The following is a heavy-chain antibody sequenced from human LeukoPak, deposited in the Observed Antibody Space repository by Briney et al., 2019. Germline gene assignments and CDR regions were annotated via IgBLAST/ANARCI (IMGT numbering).Heavy chain of an antibody. CDR2: NYHSGRT. V-gene: IGHV4-4*02. CDR3: ARGRYSYGPHYFDY. CDR1: GGSITSSNW. J-gene: IGHJ4*02. D-gene: IGHD5-18*01. Sequence: PSETLSLTCAVSGGSITSSNWWRWVRQPPGKGLEWIGENYHSGRTNYNPSLKGRVTITIDKSKNQFSLKLSSVTAADTAVYYCARGRYSYGPHYFDYWGQGTLVTVSS.